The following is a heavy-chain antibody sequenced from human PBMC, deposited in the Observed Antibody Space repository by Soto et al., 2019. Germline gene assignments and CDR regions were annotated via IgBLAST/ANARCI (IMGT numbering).Heavy chain of an antibody. CDR2: INPSGGST. Sequence: XSVKVSCKASGYTLTSYYMHWVRQAPGQGLEWMGIINPSGGSTSYAQKFQGRVTMTRDTSTSTVYMELSSLRSEDTAVYYFARDVINLRYFDLLSDAFDIWGQGTIVTVSS. CDR3: ARDVINLRYFDLLSDAFDI. D-gene: IGHD3-9*01. V-gene: IGHV1-46*01. J-gene: IGHJ3*02. CDR1: GYTLTSYY.